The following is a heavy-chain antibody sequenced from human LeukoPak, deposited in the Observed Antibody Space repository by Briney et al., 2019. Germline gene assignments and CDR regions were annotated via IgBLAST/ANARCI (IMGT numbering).Heavy chain of an antibody. J-gene: IGHJ1*01. V-gene: IGHV3-7*01. CDR3: ARESTAGYNSSWYGFRN. D-gene: IGHD6-13*01. CDR2: INQDGSEK. Sequence: GGSLRLSCAASGFTFSGYWMSWVRQAPGKGLEWVANINQDGSEKYYVDSVKGRFAISRDNAKNSLFLQMGSLRVEDTAVYYCARESTAGYNSSWYGFRNWGQGTLVSVSS. CDR1: GFTFSGYW.